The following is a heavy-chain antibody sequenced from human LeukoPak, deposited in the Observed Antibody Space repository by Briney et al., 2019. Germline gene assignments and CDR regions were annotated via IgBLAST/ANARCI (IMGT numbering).Heavy chain of an antibody. CDR1: GGTFINSA. V-gene: IGHV1-69*13. J-gene: IGHJ4*02. D-gene: IGHD3-22*01. CDR2: IIPIFGTA. Sequence: ASVKVSCKASGGTFINSAISWVRQAPGQGLEWMGGIIPIFGTANYAQRFQGRVTITADESTTTAYMEVSSLRSEDTAVYYCARDGGYDSSGYYPFDYWGQGTLVTVSS. CDR3: ARDGGYDSSGYYPFDY.